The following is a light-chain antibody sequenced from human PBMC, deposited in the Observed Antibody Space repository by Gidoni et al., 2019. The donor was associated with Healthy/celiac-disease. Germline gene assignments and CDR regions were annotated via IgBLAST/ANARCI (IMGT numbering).Light chain of an antibody. Sequence: EIVLTQSPGTLSLSPGERATLPCRASPSVSSSFLAWYQQKPGQAPRLLIYGASSRATGIPDRFSGSGSGTDFTLTISRLEPEDFAVYYCQQYDSSPYTFGQGTKLEIK. J-gene: IGKJ2*01. CDR3: QQYDSSPYT. CDR1: PSVSSSF. CDR2: GAS. V-gene: IGKV3-20*01.